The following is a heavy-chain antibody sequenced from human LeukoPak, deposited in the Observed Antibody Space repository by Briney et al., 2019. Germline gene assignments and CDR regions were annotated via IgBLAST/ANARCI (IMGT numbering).Heavy chain of an antibody. CDR1: GFTFKYAW. D-gene: IGHD2-8*01. CDR2: IKQDGSAK. V-gene: IGHV3-7*01. CDR3: ARVNPLMAPGAVDI. J-gene: IGHJ3*02. Sequence: PGGTLRLSCAAFGFTFKYAWMSWVRQAPGKGLAWVANIKQDGSAKYYMDSVKGRFTISRDNAKNSLYLQMNSLGVEDTAVYYCARVNPLMAPGAVDIWGQGTKVAVSS.